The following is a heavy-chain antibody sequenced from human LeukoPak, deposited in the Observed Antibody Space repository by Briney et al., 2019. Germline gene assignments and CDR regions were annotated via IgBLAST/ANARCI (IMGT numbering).Heavy chain of an antibody. CDR1: GFTFDDYA. D-gene: IGHD1-7*01. CDR3: ARDSNYRPLDY. J-gene: IGHJ4*02. Sequence: GGSLRLSCAASGFTFDDYAMHWVRQAPGKGLEWVSGISWNSGSMDYADSVKGRFTISRDNAKNSLYLQMNSLRAEDTAVYYCARDSNYRPLDYWGQGTLVTVSS. CDR2: ISWNSGSM. V-gene: IGHV3-9*01.